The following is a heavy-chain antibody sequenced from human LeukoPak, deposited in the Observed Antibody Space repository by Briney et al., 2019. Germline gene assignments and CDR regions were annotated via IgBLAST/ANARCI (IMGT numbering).Heavy chain of an antibody. CDR2: IKQDGSEK. J-gene: IGHJ3*02. CDR1: GFTFSDYY. Sequence: GGSLRLSCAASGFTFSDYYISWIRQAPGKGLEWVANIKQDGSEKYYVDSVKGRFTISRDNAKNSLYLQMNSLRAEDTAVYYCAREGSRITMIVVVTNDAFDIWGQGTMVTVSS. CDR3: AREGSRITMIVVVTNDAFDI. D-gene: IGHD3-22*01. V-gene: IGHV3-7*01.